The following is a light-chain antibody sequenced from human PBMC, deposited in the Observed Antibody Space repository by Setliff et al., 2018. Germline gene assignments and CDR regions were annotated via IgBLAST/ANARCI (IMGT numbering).Light chain of an antibody. CDR1: SSDVGSYDL. V-gene: IGLV2-14*03. Sequence: QSAPTQPASVSGSPGQSITISCSGTSSDVGSYDLVSWYQQHPGKAPKLIIYGVSDRPSGVSSRFSGSKSGNTAYLTISGLQTEDEAEYYCNAYASDTTYVFGSGTKVTVL. CDR2: GVS. CDR3: NAYASDTTYV. J-gene: IGLJ1*01.